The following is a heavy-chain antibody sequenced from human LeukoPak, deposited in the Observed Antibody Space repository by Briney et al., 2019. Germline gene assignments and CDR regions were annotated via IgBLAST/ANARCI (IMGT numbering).Heavy chain of an antibody. Sequence: SETLSLTCTVSGGSISSSSYYWGWIRQPPGKGLEWIGSIYYSGSTYYNPSLKSRVTISVDTSKNQFSLKLSSVTAADTAVYYCARHLNYDFWSGLYYYYYYGMDVWGQGTTVTVS. V-gene: IGHV4-39*01. CDR3: ARHLNYDFWSGLYYYYYYGMDV. CDR1: GGSISSSSYY. CDR2: IYYSGST. D-gene: IGHD3-3*01. J-gene: IGHJ6*02.